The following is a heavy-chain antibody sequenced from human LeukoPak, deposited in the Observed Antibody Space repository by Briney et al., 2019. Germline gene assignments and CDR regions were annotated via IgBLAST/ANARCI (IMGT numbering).Heavy chain of an antibody. V-gene: IGHV4-59*01. Sequence: SETLSLTCTVSGGSISSYYWSWIRQPPGKGLEWIGYIYYSGSTNYNPSLKSRVTISVDTSKNQFSLKLSSVTAADTAVYYCARGKGRLGGHYYYYYGMDVWGKGTTVTVSS. CDR1: GGSISSYY. D-gene: IGHD3-16*01. J-gene: IGHJ6*04. CDR3: ARGKGRLGGHYYYYYGMDV. CDR2: IYYSGST.